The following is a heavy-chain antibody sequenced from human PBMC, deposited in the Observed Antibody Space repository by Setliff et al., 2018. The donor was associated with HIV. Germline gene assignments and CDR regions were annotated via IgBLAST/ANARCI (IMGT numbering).Heavy chain of an antibody. CDR2: IGAVGSPT. CDR1: GFTFSTYA. CDR3: AKVLEFGIDAFDI. Sequence: GGSLRLSCAASGFTFSTYAMGWVRQAPGKGLEWVSTIGAVGSPTFYAESVKGRFTISKDKSKNTLYLQMSSLRDEDTAVYYCAKVLEFGIDAFDIWGQGTVVTVSS. D-gene: IGHD3-10*01. V-gene: IGHV3-23*01. J-gene: IGHJ3*02.